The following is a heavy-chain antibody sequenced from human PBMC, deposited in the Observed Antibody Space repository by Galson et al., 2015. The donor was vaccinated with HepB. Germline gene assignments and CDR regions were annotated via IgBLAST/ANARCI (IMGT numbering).Heavy chain of an antibody. V-gene: IGHV1-2*06. Sequence: SVKVSCKASGYTFTGYYMHWVRQAPGQGLEWMGRINPNSGGTNYAQKFQGRVTMTRDTSISTAYMELSRLRSDDTAVYYCARSHGLCSSTSSYNPGCYFDYWGQGTLVTVSS. CDR1: GYTFTGYY. CDR3: ARSHGLCSSTSSYNPGCYFDY. J-gene: IGHJ4*02. D-gene: IGHD2-2*01. CDR2: INPNSGGT.